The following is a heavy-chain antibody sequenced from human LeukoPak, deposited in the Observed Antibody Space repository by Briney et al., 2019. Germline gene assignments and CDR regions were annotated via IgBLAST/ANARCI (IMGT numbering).Heavy chain of an antibody. CDR3: ARESFAARWD. CDR1: GFTFSSYA. D-gene: IGHD6-6*01. CDR2: IKQDGSEK. J-gene: IGHJ4*02. Sequence: GSLRLSCAASGFTFSSYAMSWVRQAPGKGLEWVANIKQDGSEKYYVDSVKGRFTISRDNAKNSLYLQMNSLRAEDTAVYYCARESFAARWDWGQGTLVTVSS. V-gene: IGHV3-7*01.